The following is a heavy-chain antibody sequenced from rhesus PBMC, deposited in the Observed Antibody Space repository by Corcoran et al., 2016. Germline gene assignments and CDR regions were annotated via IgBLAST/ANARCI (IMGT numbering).Heavy chain of an antibody. V-gene: IGHV4-127*01. Sequence: QVQLQESGPGLVKPSETLSLTCAVPGYSISSGYGWSWIRQPPGKGLEWIGYIGGSSGSTNYNPSLKSRVTISKDTSKNQFSLKLSSVTAADTAVYYCARVGMGDYWGQGVLVTVSS. CDR1: GYSISSGYG. J-gene: IGHJ4*01. D-gene: IGHD1-1-1*01. CDR2: IGGSSGST. CDR3: ARVGMGDY.